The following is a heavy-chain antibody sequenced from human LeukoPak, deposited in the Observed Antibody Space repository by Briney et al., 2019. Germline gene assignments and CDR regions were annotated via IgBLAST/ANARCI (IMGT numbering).Heavy chain of an antibody. V-gene: IGHV4-34*01. J-gene: IGHJ4*02. D-gene: IGHD3-10*01. CDR3: ARARYGSGSLDS. Sequence: SETLSLTCAVYGGSFSGYYWTWIRQPPERGLDWIGEISHRGSTTSNPSLNNRVSISVDTSKNQFSLQLTSVTAADTAVYYCARARYGSGSLDSWGQGTLVTVSS. CDR1: GGSFSGYY. CDR2: ISHRGST.